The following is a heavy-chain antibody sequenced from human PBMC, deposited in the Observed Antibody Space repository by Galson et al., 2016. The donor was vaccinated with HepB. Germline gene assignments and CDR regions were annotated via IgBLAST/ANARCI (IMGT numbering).Heavy chain of an antibody. CDR3: ARPSSGWANDAFDI. J-gene: IGHJ3*02. CDR2: IIPLLGIP. D-gene: IGHD6-19*01. Sequence: SVKVSCKASGGTFTTYPITWVRQAPGQGPECLGRIIPLLGIPKYAQKFQGRLTITADKSTSTTYMELTSLRSEDTAVYYCARPSSGWANDAFDIWGQGTKVTVSS. V-gene: IGHV1-69*02. CDR1: GGTFTTYP.